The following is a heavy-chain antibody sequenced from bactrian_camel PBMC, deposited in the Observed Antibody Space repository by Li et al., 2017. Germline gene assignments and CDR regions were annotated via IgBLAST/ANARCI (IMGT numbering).Heavy chain of an antibody. Sequence: DVQLVESGGGLVQPGGSLRLSCAASGFAFSGYAMYWVRQAPGKGLEWVSRIDGGGGADYAEFVKGRLTMSSDNAKNTVYLQMNSLKSEDTALYYCVMASGGWFGFWDYWGHGTQVTVS. D-gene: IGHD3*01. V-gene: IGHV3S40*01. CDR3: VMASGGWFGFWDY. CDR1: GFAFSGYA. J-gene: IGHJ4*01. CDR2: IDGGGGA.